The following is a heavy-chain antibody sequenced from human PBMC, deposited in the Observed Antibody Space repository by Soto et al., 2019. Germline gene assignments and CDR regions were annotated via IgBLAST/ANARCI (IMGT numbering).Heavy chain of an antibody. J-gene: IGHJ5*02. CDR2: IYYSGST. CDR3: ARWWSGSRQGFDP. CDR1: GGSLRSGDYY. Sequence: QVQLQESGPGLVKPSQTLSLTCTVSGGSLRSGDYYWSCIRQHPGKGLEWIGYIYYSGSTYYNPSLKSRVTISVDTSKNQFSLKLSSVTAADTAVYYCARWWSGSRQGFDPWGQGTLVTVSS. V-gene: IGHV4-31*03. D-gene: IGHD3-3*01.